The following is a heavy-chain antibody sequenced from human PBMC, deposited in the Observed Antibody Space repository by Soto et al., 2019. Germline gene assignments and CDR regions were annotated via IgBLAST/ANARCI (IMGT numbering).Heavy chain of an antibody. D-gene: IGHD3-16*01. J-gene: IGHJ6*02. CDR1: GYSFTSYW. CDR3: ARAGGRGDYYYGMDV. Sequence: GESLKISCKGSGYSFTSYWIGWVRQMPGKGLEWMGIIYPGDSDTRYSPSLQGQVTISADKSISTAYLQWSSLKASDTAMYYCARAGGRGDYYYGMDVWGQGTTVTVS. CDR2: IYPGDSDT. V-gene: IGHV5-51*01.